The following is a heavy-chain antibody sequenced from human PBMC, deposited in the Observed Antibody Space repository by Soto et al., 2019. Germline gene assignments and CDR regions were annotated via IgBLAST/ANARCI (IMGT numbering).Heavy chain of an antibody. D-gene: IGHD3-3*01. CDR1: GGTFSSYA. CDR2: IIPIFGTA. CDR3: ASFDYHLWRAPGIGMDV. Sequence: QVQLVQSGAEVKKPGSSVKVSCKASGGTFSSYAISWVRQAPGQGLEWMGGIIPIFGTANYAQKFQGRVTVTADESSSTAYVDLICFISEDTSLYYCASFDYHLWRAPGIGMDVWGQGTTVTVSS. V-gene: IGHV1-69*12. J-gene: IGHJ6*02.